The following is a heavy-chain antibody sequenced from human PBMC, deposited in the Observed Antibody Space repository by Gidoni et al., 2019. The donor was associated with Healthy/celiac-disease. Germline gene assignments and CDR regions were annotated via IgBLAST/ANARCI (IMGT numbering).Heavy chain of an antibody. D-gene: IGHD3-10*01. CDR1: GFTFSRYA. J-gene: IGHJ4*02. Sequence: QVQLVESGGGVVQPGRSLRLSCAASGFTFSRYAMHWVRQAPGKGLEWVAVISYDGSNKYYADSVKGRFTISRDNSKNTLYLQMNSLRAEDTAVYYCARVGAITMVRGVIKGPLDYWGQGTLVTVSS. CDR2: ISYDGSNK. CDR3: ARVGAITMVRGVIKGPLDY. V-gene: IGHV3-30-3*01.